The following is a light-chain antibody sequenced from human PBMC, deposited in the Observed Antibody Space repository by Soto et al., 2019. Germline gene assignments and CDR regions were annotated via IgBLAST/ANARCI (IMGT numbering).Light chain of an antibody. CDR2: EVS. V-gene: IGLV2-14*01. Sequence: QSVLTQPASVSGSPGQSITISCTGTSSDVGGYNYVSWYQQHPGKAPKLMIYEVSNRPSGVSNRFSGSKSGNTASLTISGLQAEDEADYYCSSYTSSSTQKVFGGGTKLTV. CDR3: SSYTSSSTQKV. J-gene: IGLJ2*01. CDR1: SSDVGGYNY.